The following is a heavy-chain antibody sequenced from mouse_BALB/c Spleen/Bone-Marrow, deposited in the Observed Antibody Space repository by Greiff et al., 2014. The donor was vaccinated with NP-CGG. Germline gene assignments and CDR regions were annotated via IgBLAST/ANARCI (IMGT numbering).Heavy chain of an antibody. CDR2: VNPNSGGT. Sequence: EVQLQQSGPELVKPGASVKISCKTSGYTFTDYTLHWVKRSHGKSLEWIGGVNPNSGGTSYNQKFKGKATLNLDKSSTTAYMELRSLTSDDSAVYYCARARHYDLWGQGTTLTVSS. V-gene: IGHV1-18*01. CDR1: GYTFTDYT. CDR3: ARARHYDL. J-gene: IGHJ2*01.